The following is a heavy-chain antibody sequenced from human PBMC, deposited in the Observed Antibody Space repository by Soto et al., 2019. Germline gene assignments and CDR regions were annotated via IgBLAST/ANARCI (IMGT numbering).Heavy chain of an antibody. J-gene: IGHJ4*02. CDR3: ARERGYGDYEAGY. V-gene: IGHV1-18*01. Sequence: VQLVQSGAEVKKHGASVKVSCKASGYNFTSYGTSGVRQAPGQGLGWMAWISAYNGNTNYAQKLQGRVTLTPDTATSTAYMELRSLRSDDTAVYYCARERGYGDYEAGYWGQGTLVTVSS. D-gene: IGHD4-17*01. CDR1: GYNFTSYG. CDR2: ISAYNGNT.